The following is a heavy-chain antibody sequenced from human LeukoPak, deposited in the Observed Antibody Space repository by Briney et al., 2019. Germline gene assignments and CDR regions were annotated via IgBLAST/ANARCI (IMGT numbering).Heavy chain of an antibody. J-gene: IGHJ4*02. Sequence: ASVKVSCKASGYTFTGYYMHWVRQAPGQGLEWMGWINPNSGGTNYAQKFQGRVTMTRDTSIGTAYMELSRLRSDDTAVYYCARGTSRDYYDSSGHIDYWGQGTLVTVSS. CDR2: INPNSGGT. V-gene: IGHV1-2*02. D-gene: IGHD3-22*01. CDR1: GYTFTGYY. CDR3: ARGTSRDYYDSSGHIDY.